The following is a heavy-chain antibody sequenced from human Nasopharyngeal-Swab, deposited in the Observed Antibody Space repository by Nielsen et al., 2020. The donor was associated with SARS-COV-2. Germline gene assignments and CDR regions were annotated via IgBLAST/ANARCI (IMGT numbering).Heavy chain of an antibody. CDR3: ARLPYSSTSYYALDS. CDR2: IDPSDSYT. D-gene: IGHD2-2*01. V-gene: IGHV5-10-1*01. Sequence: VRQMPGKGLQWMGRIDPSDSYTKYSPSFEDHVTFAADKSIGTVYLQWSSLRASDTAMYYCARLPYSSTSYYALDSWGQGTLVTVSS. J-gene: IGHJ5*01.